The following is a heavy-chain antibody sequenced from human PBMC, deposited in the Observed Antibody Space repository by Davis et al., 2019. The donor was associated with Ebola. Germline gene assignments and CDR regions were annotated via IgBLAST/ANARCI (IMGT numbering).Heavy chain of an antibody. V-gene: IGHV4-34*01. J-gene: IGHJ6*02. CDR3: ARRVITFGGVIVYGMDV. Sequence: PSETLSLTCAVYGGSFSGYYWSWIRQPPGKGLEWIGEINHSGSTNYNPSLKSRVTISVDKSKNQFSLKLSSVTAADTAVYYCARRVITFGGVIVYGMDVWGQGTTVTVSS. D-gene: IGHD3-16*02. CDR1: GGSFSGYY. CDR2: INHSGST.